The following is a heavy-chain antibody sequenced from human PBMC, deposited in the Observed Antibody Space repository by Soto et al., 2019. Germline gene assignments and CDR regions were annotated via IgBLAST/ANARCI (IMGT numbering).Heavy chain of an antibody. CDR1: GFTFSSYA. J-gene: IGHJ4*02. Sequence: GGSLRLSCAASGFTFSSYAMSWIRQAPGKGLEWVSAISGSGGSTYYADSVKGRFTISRDNSKNTLYLQMNSLRAEDTAVYYCAKLRIVVVPAAVGPFDYWGQGTLVTVSS. CDR2: ISGSGGST. CDR3: AKLRIVVVPAAVGPFDY. V-gene: IGHV3-23*01. D-gene: IGHD2-2*01.